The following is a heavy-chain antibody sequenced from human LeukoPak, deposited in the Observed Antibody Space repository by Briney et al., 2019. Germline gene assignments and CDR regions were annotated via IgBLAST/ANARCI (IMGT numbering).Heavy chain of an antibody. CDR2: IYSSGST. V-gene: IGHV4-61*02. D-gene: IGHD3-10*01. CDR1: GGSISSGSYY. Sequence: NPSETLSLTCTVSGGSISSGSYYWSWIRQPAGKGLEWIGRIYSSGSTNYNPSLKSRVTISVDTSKNQFSLKLSSVTAADTAVYYCAGEPLWFGEGYFDFWGQGTLVTVSS. CDR3: AGEPLWFGEGYFDF. J-gene: IGHJ4*02.